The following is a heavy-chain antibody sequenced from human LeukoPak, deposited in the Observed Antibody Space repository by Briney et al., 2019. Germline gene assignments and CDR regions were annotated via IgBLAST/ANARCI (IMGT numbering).Heavy chain of an antibody. CDR2: ISSSSSTI. J-gene: IGHJ6*02. Sequence: GGSLRLSCAASGFTFSTNSMNWVRQAPGKGLEWLSYISSSSSTIYYADSVKGRFTISRDNAKNSLYLQMNSLRDEDTAVYYCARSLRYYYFGMDVWGQGTTVTVSS. V-gene: IGHV3-48*02. CDR1: GFTFSTNS. CDR3: ARSLRYYYFGMDV. D-gene: IGHD5/OR15-5a*01.